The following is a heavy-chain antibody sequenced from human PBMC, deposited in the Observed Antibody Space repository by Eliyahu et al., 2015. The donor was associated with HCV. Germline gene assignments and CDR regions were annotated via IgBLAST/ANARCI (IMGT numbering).Heavy chain of an antibody. CDR3: ARVPGGGNTRGYFDY. Sequence: EVQPVESGGGLVQPGGSLRLSCAASGFSFSXYEMNWVRQAPGKGLEWVSYINSAGTTIYYADSVKGRFTISRDNAENSLYLQMNSLRAEDTAVYYCARVPGGGNTRGYFDYWGQGTLVTVSS. J-gene: IGHJ4*02. D-gene: IGHD4-23*01. CDR1: GFSFSXYE. CDR2: INSAGTTI. V-gene: IGHV3-48*03.